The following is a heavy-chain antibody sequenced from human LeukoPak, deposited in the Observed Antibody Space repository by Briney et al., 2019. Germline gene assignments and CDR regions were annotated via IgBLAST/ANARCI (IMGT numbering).Heavy chain of an antibody. D-gene: IGHD2-2*01. Sequence: GGSLRLSCAASGFTFSSYWMSWVRQAPGKGLEWVANINQDGGEKYYVDSVKGRFTISRDNAKNSLYLQMNSLRAEDTAVYHCATGRSCTTCYLPDYWGQGTLITVSS. V-gene: IGHV3-7*01. CDR3: ATGRSCTTCYLPDY. CDR1: GFTFSSYW. J-gene: IGHJ4*02. CDR2: INQDGGEK.